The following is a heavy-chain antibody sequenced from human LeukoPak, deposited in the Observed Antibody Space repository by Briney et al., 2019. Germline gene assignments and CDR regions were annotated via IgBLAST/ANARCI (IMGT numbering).Heavy chain of an antibody. CDR2: VNHSGSN. CDR3: ARGAARYYYYMDV. CDR1: GGSFSGYY. V-gene: IGHV4-34*01. D-gene: IGHD6-6*01. Sequence: EPSETLSLTCTVYGGSFSGYYWSWIRQPPGKGLEWIGEVNHSGSNNYNPSLKSRVTISVDTSKNQFSLKLSSVTAADTAVYYCARGAARYYYYMDVWGKGTTVTVSS. J-gene: IGHJ6*03.